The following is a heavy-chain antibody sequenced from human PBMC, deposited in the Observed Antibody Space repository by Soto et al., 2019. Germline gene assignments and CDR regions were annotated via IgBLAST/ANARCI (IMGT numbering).Heavy chain of an antibody. J-gene: IGHJ6*02. CDR2: ISAYNGNT. D-gene: IGHD2-15*01. Sequence: QVQLVQSGAEVKKPGASVKVSCKASGYTFTSYGISWVRQAPGQGLEWMGWISAYNGNTNYAQKLKGRVTMTTDTSTSTAYMELRSLRSDDTAVYYCATYCSGGSCYGTYGMDVWGQGTTVTVSS. CDR1: GYTFTSYG. CDR3: ATYCSGGSCYGTYGMDV. V-gene: IGHV1-18*01.